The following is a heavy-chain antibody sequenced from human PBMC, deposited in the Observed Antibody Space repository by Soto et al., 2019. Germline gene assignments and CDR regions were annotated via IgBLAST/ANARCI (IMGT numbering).Heavy chain of an antibody. J-gene: IGHJ4*02. D-gene: IGHD4-17*01. V-gene: IGHV3-23*01. Sequence: EVQLLESGGGLVQPGGSLRLSCAASGFTFSSNAMTWVRQAPGKGLGWVSSISGSGGSTYYADSAKGRVTISRDNSNNTLYLQMNSLRADDTAVYYCAQAWKTVRFDYWGQGILVTVSS. CDR3: AQAWKTVRFDY. CDR2: ISGSGGST. CDR1: GFTFSSNA.